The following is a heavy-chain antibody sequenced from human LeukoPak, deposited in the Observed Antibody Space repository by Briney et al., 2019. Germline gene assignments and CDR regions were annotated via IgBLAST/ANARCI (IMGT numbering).Heavy chain of an antibody. CDR2: ISGSGGST. J-gene: IGHJ4*02. CDR3: AKGRWFGEFLLDY. Sequence: GGSLRLSCAASGFTFSSYGMSWVRQAPGKGLEWVSVISGSGGSTYYADSVKGRFTISRDNSKNTLYLQMNSLRAEDTAVYYCAKGRWFGEFLLDYWGQGTLVTVSS. CDR1: GFTFSSYG. V-gene: IGHV3-23*01. D-gene: IGHD3-10*01.